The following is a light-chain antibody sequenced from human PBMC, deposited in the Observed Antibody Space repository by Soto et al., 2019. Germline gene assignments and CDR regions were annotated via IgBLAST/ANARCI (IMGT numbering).Light chain of an antibody. CDR1: SSNIGAGYD. V-gene: IGLV1-40*01. Sequence: QPVLTQPPSVSGAPGQRVTISCTGSSSNIGAGYDVHWYQQLPGAAPKLLIYGNSNRPSGVPDRFSGSKSGTSASLAITGLPAEDEADYYCQSYDSSLSGPSYVFGTGTKVTVL. CDR3: QSYDSSLSGPSYV. J-gene: IGLJ1*01. CDR2: GNS.